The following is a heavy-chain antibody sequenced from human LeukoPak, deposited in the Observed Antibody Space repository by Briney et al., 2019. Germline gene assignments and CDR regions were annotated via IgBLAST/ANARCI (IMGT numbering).Heavy chain of an antibody. J-gene: IGHJ4*02. CDR3: ARVGEYGSGSYLVY. D-gene: IGHD3-10*01. CDR2: INPNSGGT. Sequence: ASVKVSCKASGYTFTGYYIHWVRQAPGQGLEWMGWINPNSGGTNYAQKFQGRVTMTRDTSISTAYMELSRLRSDDTAVYFCARVGEYGSGSYLVYWGQGTLVTVSS. CDR1: GYTFTGYY. V-gene: IGHV1-2*02.